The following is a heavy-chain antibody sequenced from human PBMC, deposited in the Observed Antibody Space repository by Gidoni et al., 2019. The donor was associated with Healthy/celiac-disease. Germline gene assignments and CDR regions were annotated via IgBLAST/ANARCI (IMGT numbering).Heavy chain of an antibody. CDR3: ARAGSPGWRLGFYFDY. J-gene: IGHJ4*02. CDR2: IYYSGST. V-gene: IGHV4-59*01. D-gene: IGHD3-3*02. Sequence: QVQLQESGPGLVTPSETLSLTCTVSGGSINSYYWSWIRQPPGKGLEWIGYIYYSGSTNYNPSLKSRVTRSVDTSKNQFSLKLSSVTAADTAVYYCARAGSPGWRLGFYFDYWGQGTLVTVSS. CDR1: GGSINSYY.